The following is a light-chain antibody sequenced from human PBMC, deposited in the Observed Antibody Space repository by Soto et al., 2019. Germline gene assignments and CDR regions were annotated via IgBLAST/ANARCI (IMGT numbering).Light chain of an antibody. J-gene: IGLJ1*01. CDR3: CSFADTYTFV. Sequence: QSALTQPRSVSGSPGQSVTISCTGTSSDVGGYYSVSWYQQHPGKAPKLMIYDVTKRPSGVPDRVSGSKSGNTASLTISGLQAEDEADYYCCSFADTYTFVFGPGTKLTVL. CDR2: DVT. V-gene: IGLV2-11*01. CDR1: SSDVGGYYS.